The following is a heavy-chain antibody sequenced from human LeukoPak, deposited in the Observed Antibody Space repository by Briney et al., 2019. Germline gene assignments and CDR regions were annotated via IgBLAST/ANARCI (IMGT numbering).Heavy chain of an antibody. CDR2: IYYSEST. CDR1: GGFNSSSSYF. J-gene: IGHJ4*02. Sequence: PSETLSLTCTVSGGFNSSSSYFWGWIRQPPGKGLEWIGSIYYSESTSYNTSLKSRVNISVDTPKNQFSLNLSSVTAADTAVYYCARDSGKYSSSWQWLVLDYWGQGTLVTVSS. V-gene: IGHV4-39*02. CDR3: ARDSGKYSSSWQWLVLDY. D-gene: IGHD6-13*01.